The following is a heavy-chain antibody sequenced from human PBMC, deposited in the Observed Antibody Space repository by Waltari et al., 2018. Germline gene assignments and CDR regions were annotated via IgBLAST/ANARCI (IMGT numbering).Heavy chain of an antibody. D-gene: IGHD6-13*01. CDR1: GFTFSSYG. CDR2: ISYDGSKK. V-gene: IGHV3-30*18. Sequence: QVQLVESGGGVVQPGRSLRLSCAASGFTFSSYGMHWVRQAPGKGLEWVAVISYDGSKKYYADSVKGRFTISRDNSKNTLYLQMNSLRAEDTAVYYCAKRGKMRAFDIWGQGTMVTVSS. J-gene: IGHJ3*02. CDR3: AKRGKMRAFDI.